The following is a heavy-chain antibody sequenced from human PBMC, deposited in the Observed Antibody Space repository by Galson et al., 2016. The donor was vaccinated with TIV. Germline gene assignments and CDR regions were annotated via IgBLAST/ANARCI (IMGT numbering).Heavy chain of an antibody. D-gene: IGHD4-17*01. Sequence: SLRLSCAGSGFIFSNAWMTWVRQAPGKGLEWVGRMRSYFDGGTIDYAAPVKGRFTIPRDDSKKELFLQMNSLKTDDTAVYFCATGAFGDYLGSDPLDVWGRGTKVTVS. CDR3: ATGAFGDYLGSDPLDV. J-gene: IGHJ3*01. CDR2: MRSYFDGGTI. V-gene: IGHV3-15*01. CDR1: GFIFSNAW.